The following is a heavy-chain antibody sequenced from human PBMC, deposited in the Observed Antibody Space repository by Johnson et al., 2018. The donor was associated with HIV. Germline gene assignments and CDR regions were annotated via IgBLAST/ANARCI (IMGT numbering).Heavy chain of an antibody. CDR3: ASSSPRDAFDI. V-gene: IGHV3-30*04. CDR1: RFTFSSYA. J-gene: IGHJ3*02. Sequence: QVQLVESGGGVVQPGRSLRLSCAASRFTFSSYAMHWVRQAPGKGLEWVAVIWYDGSNKYYADSVKGRFTISRDNSKNTLYLQMNSLRAEDTAVYYCASSSPRDAFDIWGQGTMVTVSS. CDR2: IWYDGSNK.